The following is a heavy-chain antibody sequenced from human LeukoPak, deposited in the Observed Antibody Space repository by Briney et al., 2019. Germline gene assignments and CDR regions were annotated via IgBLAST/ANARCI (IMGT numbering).Heavy chain of an antibody. D-gene: IGHD2-15*01. Sequence: SETLSLTCTVSGGSISSGGYYWSWIRQHPGKGLEWIGCFYYSGTTYYNPSLKSRITISVDTSQNQFSLKLTSVTAADTAVYYCASFYCSSGSCYSEDYWGQGTLVTVSS. CDR1: GGSISSGGYY. CDR3: ASFYCSSGSCYSEDY. J-gene: IGHJ4*02. CDR2: FYYSGTT. V-gene: IGHV4-31*03.